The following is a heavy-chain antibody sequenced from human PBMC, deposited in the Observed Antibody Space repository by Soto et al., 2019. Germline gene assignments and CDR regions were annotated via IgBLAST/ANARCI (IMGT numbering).Heavy chain of an antibody. V-gene: IGHV3-23*04. J-gene: IGHJ5*02. CDR3: ATGLTLPVRPSFDT. CDR1: GFTFNNFA. D-gene: IGHD2-21*02. Sequence: EVQLVESGGGLVQPGGSLRLSCAASGFTFNNFALTWVRQAPGKGLEWVSTISGAGANTYYADSVKGRFTISRDNSKNTVYLQMNRLRGDDTAVYFCATGLTLPVRPSFDTWGQGTLLTVSS. CDR2: ISGAGANT.